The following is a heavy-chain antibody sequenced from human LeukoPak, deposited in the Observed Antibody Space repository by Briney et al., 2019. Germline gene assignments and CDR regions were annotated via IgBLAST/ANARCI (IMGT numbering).Heavy chain of an antibody. CDR1: GFSLRSSE. Sequence: GGSLRLSCAASGFSLRSSEMNWVRKAPGKGPEWVAHINSADNVEYYTDSVRGRFTMSRNNAKDLLYLHLNSLRDEDTAVYYCARDTVNGPFVISLDLWGQGVLVTVSS. CDR3: ARDTVNGPFVISLDL. J-gene: IGHJ5*02. D-gene: IGHD2-8*01. CDR2: INSADNVE. V-gene: IGHV3-48*03.